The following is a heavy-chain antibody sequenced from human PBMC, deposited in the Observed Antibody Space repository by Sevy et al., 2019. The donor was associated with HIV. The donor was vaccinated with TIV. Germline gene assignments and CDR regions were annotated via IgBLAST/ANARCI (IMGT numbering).Heavy chain of an antibody. CDR1: GGSLSGYY. J-gene: IGHJ6*02. CDR2: VHHSGST. V-gene: IGHV4-34*01. CDR3: ARIQQVVNYYNYYGLDV. Sequence: SETLSLTCSVYGGSLSGYYWSWIRQSPGRGLEWIGEVHHSGSTNYYPSFKSRDTMSVDTSKNQFSLNLSSVTAADAAVYYCARIQQVVNYYNYYGLDVWGQGTTVTVSS. D-gene: IGHD6-13*01.